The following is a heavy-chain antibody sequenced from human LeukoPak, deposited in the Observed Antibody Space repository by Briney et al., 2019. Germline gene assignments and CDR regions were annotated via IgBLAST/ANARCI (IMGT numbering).Heavy chain of an antibody. CDR3: ASTRSSSFHRYYYMDV. J-gene: IGHJ6*03. CDR1: GGSISSYY. CDR2: IYYSGST. D-gene: IGHD2-2*01. V-gene: IGHV4-59*01. Sequence: SETLSLTCTVSGGSISSYYWSWIRQPPRKGLEWIGYIYYSGSTNYNPSLKSRVTISVDTSKNQFSLKLSYVTATVTAAYYWASTRSSSFHRYYYMDVWGKGTTVTVSS.